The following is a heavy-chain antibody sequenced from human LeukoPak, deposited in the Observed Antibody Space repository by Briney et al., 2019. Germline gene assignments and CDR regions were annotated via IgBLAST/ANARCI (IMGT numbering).Heavy chain of an antibody. J-gene: IGHJ4*02. CDR2: ISIGGDTT. Sequence: KSGGSLRLSCAASGFTFSSHGMCWVRQAPGRGLEWVSSISIGGDTTYSDCVKGRFTISRDNSKNTLYLQLDSLRAEDTAIYYCAKEIRPNDCWGQGTLVTVSS. CDR3: AKEIRPNDC. V-gene: IGHV3-23*01. CDR1: GFTFSSHG. D-gene: IGHD4-17*01.